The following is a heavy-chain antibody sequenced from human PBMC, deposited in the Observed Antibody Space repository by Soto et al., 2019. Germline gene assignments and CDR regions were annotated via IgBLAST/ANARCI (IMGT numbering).Heavy chain of an antibody. Sequence: QVQLVESGGNVVQPGRSLRLSCAASGFIFRTYGMHWVRQAPGKGLEWVAVISYSGNKKAYADSVKGRFAISRDNSNNTLCLRIDSLTAADTAVYYCAKGPFIPVAGTPPGAFDMWGQGTMVTVSS. D-gene: IGHD6-19*01. CDR2: ISYSGNKK. CDR3: AKGPFIPVAGTPPGAFDM. V-gene: IGHV3-30*18. J-gene: IGHJ3*02. CDR1: GFIFRTYG.